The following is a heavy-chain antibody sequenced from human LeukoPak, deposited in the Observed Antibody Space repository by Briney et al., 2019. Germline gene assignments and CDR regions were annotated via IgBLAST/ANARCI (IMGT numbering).Heavy chain of an antibody. Sequence: GASAKVSCKASGYTFTDYYMHWVQQAPGKGLEWMGRVDPEDGETIYAEKFQGRVTITADTSTDTAYMELSSLRSEDTAVYYCATLSPSTGSSTSWSQDYYYYMDVWGKGTTVTVSS. CDR1: GYTFTDYY. J-gene: IGHJ6*03. V-gene: IGHV1-69-2*01. CDR3: ATLSPSTGSSTSWSQDYYYYMDV. D-gene: IGHD2-2*01. CDR2: VDPEDGET.